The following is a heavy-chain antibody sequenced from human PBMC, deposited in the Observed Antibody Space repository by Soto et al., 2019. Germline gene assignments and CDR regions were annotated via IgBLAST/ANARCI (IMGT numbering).Heavy chain of an antibody. CDR3: TRASSYAFDY. V-gene: IGHV3-20*04. CDR2: INWNGGST. CDR1: GFTFDDYG. D-gene: IGHD2-2*01. Sequence: RLSCAASGFTFDDYGMSWVRQAPGKGLEWVSGINWNGGSTGYADSVKGRFTISRDRGKNFLYLQMNGLKGDDSGIYYCTRASSYAFDYWGQGALVTV. J-gene: IGHJ4*02.